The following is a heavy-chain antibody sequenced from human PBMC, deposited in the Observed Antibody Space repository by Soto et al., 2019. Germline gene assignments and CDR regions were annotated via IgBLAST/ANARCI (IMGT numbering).Heavy chain of an antibody. Sequence: EVQLLESGGGLVQPGGSLRLSCAASGFTFSSYAMSWVRQAPGKGLEWVSAISGSGGSTYYADSVKGRFTISRDNSKNTLYLQMNRLGAEDSVVYYCAKDAEWVVRYYFDYWGQGTLVTVSS. CDR3: AKDAEWVVRYYFDY. J-gene: IGHJ4*02. CDR2: ISGSGGST. D-gene: IGHD6-19*01. CDR1: GFTFSSYA. V-gene: IGHV3-23*01.